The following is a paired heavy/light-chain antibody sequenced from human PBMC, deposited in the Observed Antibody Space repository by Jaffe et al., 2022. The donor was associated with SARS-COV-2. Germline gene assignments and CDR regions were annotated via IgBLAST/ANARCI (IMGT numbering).Heavy chain of an antibody. CDR1: GGTFSSYA. J-gene: IGHJ6*02. Sequence: QVQLVQSGAEVKKPGSSVKVSCKASGGTFSSYAISWVRQAPGQGLEWMGGIIPIFGTANYAQKFQGRVTITADESTSTAYMELSSLRSEDTAVYYCARDRSSSGWYVGPTNWLTTVYYGMDVWGQGTTVTVSS. CDR2: IIPIFGTA. D-gene: IGHD6-19*01. V-gene: IGHV1-69*01. CDR3: ARDRSSSGWYVGPTNWLTTVYYGMDV.
Light chain of an antibody. J-gene: IGKJ4*01. V-gene: IGKV3-11*01. CDR3: QQRSNST. Sequence: EIVLTQSPATLSLSPGERATLSCRASQSVSSYLAWYQQKPGQAPRLLIYDASNRATGIPARFSGSGSGTDFTLTISSLEPEDFAVYYCQQRSNSTFGGGTKVEIK. CDR1: QSVSSY. CDR2: DAS.